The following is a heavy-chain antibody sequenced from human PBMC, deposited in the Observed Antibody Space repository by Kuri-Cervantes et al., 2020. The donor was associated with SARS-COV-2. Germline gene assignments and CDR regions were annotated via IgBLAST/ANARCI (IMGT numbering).Heavy chain of an antibody. V-gene: IGHV3-30*03. Sequence: GGSLRLSCAASGFTFNKYGMRWVRQVPGKGPEWVSAVSYDGTTTFYAGSVKGRFTISRDDSKNTLYLQMNSLKTEDTAVYYCTSSPTIFGVVNISGNSWGQGTLVTVSS. CDR3: TSSPTIFGVVNISGNS. D-gene: IGHD3-3*01. CDR2: VSYDGTTT. J-gene: IGHJ4*02. CDR1: GFTFNKYG.